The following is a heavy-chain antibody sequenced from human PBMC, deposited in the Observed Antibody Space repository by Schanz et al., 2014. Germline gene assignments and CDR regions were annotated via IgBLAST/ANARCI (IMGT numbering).Heavy chain of an antibody. V-gene: IGHV3-23*01. Sequence: DVHLLESGGGLVQPGGSLRLSCAASGFTFSSYAMSWVRQAPGKGLEWVSGISGSGASTYYADSVKGRFTISRDNSNKTVDLQMNSLRAEDTALYYCVRDELLWFGEVLSLDYWGQGALXTVSS. CDR2: ISGSGAST. D-gene: IGHD3-10*01. J-gene: IGHJ4*02. CDR1: GFTFSSYA. CDR3: VRDELLWFGEVLSLDY.